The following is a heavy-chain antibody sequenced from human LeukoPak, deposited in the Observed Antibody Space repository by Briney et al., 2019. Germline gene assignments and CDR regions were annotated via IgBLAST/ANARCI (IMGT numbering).Heavy chain of an antibody. Sequence: SVKVSCKASGGTFSSYAISWVRQAPGQGLEWMGGIIPIFGTANYAQKFQGRVTITADKSTSTAYMELSSLRSEDTAVYYCARVGSRGYSYGFFDYWGQGTLVTVSS. CDR3: ARVGSRGYSYGFFDY. CDR2: IIPIFGTA. J-gene: IGHJ4*02. V-gene: IGHV1-69*06. CDR1: GGTFSSYA. D-gene: IGHD5-18*01.